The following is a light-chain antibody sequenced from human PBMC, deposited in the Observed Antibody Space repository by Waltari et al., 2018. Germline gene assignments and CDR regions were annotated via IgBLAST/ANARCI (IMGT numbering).Light chain of an antibody. V-gene: IGKV3-20*01. CDR3: HQYVESPAT. CDR1: QSLSSY. Sequence: EIVLTQSPGTVSLSPGDRATFSCWASQSLSSYLAWSQQKPGQAPRLLIYHASTRATGIPDRFSGSGSGTDFSLTISRLEPEDFAMYYCHQYVESPATFGQGTKVEIK. CDR2: HAS. J-gene: IGKJ1*01.